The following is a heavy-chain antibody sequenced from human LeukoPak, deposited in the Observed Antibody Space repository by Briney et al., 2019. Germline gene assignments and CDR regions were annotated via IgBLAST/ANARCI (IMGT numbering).Heavy chain of an antibody. J-gene: IGHJ4*02. D-gene: IGHD1-26*01. CDR1: GFKFSNHG. CDR2: IWYDGSNK. Sequence: HPGGSLRLSCAASGFKFSNHGMHWVRQAPGKGLEWVAVIWYDGSNKYYADSVKGRFTISRDNSKNTLYLQMDSLRAEDTAVYYCARDREARFFDYWGQGTRVTVSS. CDR3: ARDREARFFDY. V-gene: IGHV3-33*01.